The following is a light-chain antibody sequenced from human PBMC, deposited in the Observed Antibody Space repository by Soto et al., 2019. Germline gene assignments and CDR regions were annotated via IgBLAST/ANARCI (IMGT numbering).Light chain of an antibody. V-gene: IGKV3-20*01. J-gene: IGKJ1*01. CDR2: GAS. CDR1: QSVSSSY. CDR3: QHYGSSPWT. Sequence: ETVLTQSPGTLSLSPGERATLSCRASQSVSSSYLAWYQQKRGQAPRLLIYGASSRATGIPDRFSASGSGTDFSLTISGLEPEDFAVYHCQHYGSSPWTFGQGTRVEIK.